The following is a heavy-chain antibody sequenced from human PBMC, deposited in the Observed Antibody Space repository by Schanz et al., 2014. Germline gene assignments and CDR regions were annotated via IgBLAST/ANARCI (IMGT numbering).Heavy chain of an antibody. V-gene: IGHV3-15*04. CDR1: GFTFSEVY. J-gene: IGHJ3*02. CDR3: TTFNNRDALYI. Sequence: EVRLVESGGGLVEPGGSLRLSCSGSGFTFSEVYMSWVRQAPGKGLEGVGRIENNANGATTDYAAPVKGRFTVSRDDSRNTLYLQMNTPRTDDTALYYCTTFNNRDALYIWGQGTMVSVSS. CDR2: IENNANGATT. D-gene: IGHD1-20*01.